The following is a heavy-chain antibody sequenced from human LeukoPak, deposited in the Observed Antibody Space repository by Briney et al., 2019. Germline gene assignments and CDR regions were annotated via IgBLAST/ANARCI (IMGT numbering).Heavy chain of an antibody. CDR1: GYTLTELS. D-gene: IGHD3-9*01. V-gene: IGHV1-24*01. J-gene: IGHJ3*02. CDR3: ARIRYFDSPTDAFDI. Sequence: ASVKVSCKVSGYTLTELSMHWVRQAPGKGLEWMGGFDPEDGETIYAQKFQGRVTMTEDTSTDTAYMELSRLRSDDTAVYYCARIRYFDSPTDAFDIWGQGTMVTVSS. CDR2: FDPEDGET.